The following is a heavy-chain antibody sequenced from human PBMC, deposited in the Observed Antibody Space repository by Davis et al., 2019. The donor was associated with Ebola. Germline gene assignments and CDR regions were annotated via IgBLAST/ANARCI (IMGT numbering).Heavy chain of an antibody. V-gene: IGHV1-18*04. D-gene: IGHD3-22*01. CDR2: INPHNGNT. J-gene: IGHJ5*02. CDR1: GYTFTSYG. Sequence: AASVKVSCKASGYTFTSYGITWVRQAPGQGLEWMGWINPHNGNTNYAQKLQGRVTMTTDTSTSTAYMELRSLRSDDTAVYYCARSVTMIVAGWFDPWGQGTLVTVSS. CDR3: ARSVTMIVAGWFDP.